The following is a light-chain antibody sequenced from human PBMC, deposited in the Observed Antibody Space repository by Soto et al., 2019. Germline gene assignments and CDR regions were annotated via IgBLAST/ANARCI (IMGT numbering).Light chain of an antibody. CDR1: QGIGNY. CDR3: QKYDHAPLT. V-gene: IGKV1-27*01. CDR2: AAS. Sequence: DIQMTHAPSSLSASLGDIVTITCRASQGIGNYLAWYQQRPGKVPKLLIYAASTLQSGVPSRFSGSGSGPDFTLTISSLQPEDVATYYCQKYDHAPLTFGGGTKVDIK. J-gene: IGKJ4*01.